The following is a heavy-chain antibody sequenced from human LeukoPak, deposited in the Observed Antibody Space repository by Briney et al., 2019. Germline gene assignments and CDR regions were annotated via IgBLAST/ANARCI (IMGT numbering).Heavy chain of an antibody. Sequence: ASVKVSCKASGYTFTGYYMHWVRQAPGQGLEWMGWMNPNSGNTGYAQKFQGRVTMTRNTSISTAYMELSSLRSEDTAVYYCARGPGFDYWGQGTLVTVSS. CDR1: GYTFTGYY. V-gene: IGHV1-8*02. J-gene: IGHJ4*02. CDR3: ARGPGFDY. CDR2: MNPNSGNT.